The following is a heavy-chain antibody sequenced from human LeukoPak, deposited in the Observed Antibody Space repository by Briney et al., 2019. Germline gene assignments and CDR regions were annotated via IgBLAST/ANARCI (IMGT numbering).Heavy chain of an antibody. CDR2: INHSGST. Sequence: SETLSLTCVVYVGSFSDYYWSWIRQPPGKGLEWIGEINHSGSTNYNPSLKSRVTISVDTSKNQFSLKLSSVTAADTAVYYCASTSYYDFWSGYDYWGQGNPGHRLL. D-gene: IGHD3-3*01. CDR1: VGSFSDYY. CDR3: ASTSYYDFWSGYDY. J-gene: IGHJ4*02. V-gene: IGHV4-34*01.